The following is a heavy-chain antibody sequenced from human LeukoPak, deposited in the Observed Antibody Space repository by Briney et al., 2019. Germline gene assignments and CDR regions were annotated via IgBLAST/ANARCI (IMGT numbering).Heavy chain of an antibody. CDR3: ATGVATAFTY. J-gene: IGHJ4*02. CDR1: GYTFTGYY. Sequence: ASVKVSCKASGYTFTGYYMHWVRQARGQGLEWMGWINPNSGGTNYAQKFQGRVTMTRDTSISTASMEVSWLSSDDTAVYYCATGVATAFTYWGQGTLVAVSS. D-gene: IGHD5-12*01. V-gene: IGHV1-2*02. CDR2: INPNSGGT.